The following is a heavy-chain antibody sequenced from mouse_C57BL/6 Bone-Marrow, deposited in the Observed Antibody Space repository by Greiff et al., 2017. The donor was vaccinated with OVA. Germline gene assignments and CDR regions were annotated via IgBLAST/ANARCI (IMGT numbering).Heavy chain of an antibody. V-gene: IGHV8-8*01. D-gene: IGHD1-1*02. J-gene: IGHJ2*01. CDR1: GFSLSTFGMG. CDR2: IWWDDDK. Sequence: QVTLKESGPGILQPSQTLSLTCSFSGFSLSTFGMGVGRIRQPSGKGLGWLAYIWWDDDKYYNPALKSRLTISKDTSKNQVFLKIANVYTADTATYYCARFGSYVGYFDYWGQGTALTVSS. CDR3: ARFGSYVGYFDY.